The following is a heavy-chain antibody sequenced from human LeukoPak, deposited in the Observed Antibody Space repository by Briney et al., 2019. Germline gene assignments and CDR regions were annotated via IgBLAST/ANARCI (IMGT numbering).Heavy chain of an antibody. Sequence: GGSLRLSCAASGFTFSSYGMHWVRQAPGKGLRWVAVISYDGSNKYYADSVKGRFTISRDNSKNTLYLQMNSLRAEDTAVYYCAKVTQYNYYGSGSYYYYGMDVWGQGTTVTVSS. J-gene: IGHJ6*02. CDR1: GFTFSSYG. D-gene: IGHD3-10*01. V-gene: IGHV3-30*18. CDR2: ISYDGSNK. CDR3: AKVTQYNYYGSGSYYYYGMDV.